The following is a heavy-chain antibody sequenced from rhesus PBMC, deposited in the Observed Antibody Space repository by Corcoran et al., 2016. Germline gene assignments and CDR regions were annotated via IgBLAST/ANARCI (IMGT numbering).Heavy chain of an antibody. CDR3: ARDLAGNTVTIDY. CDR1: GGSLISSNW. J-gene: IGHJ4*01. V-gene: IGHV4-57*01. D-gene: IGHD4-23*01. CDR2: SSGRGGST. Sequence: QLQLQESGPGLVKPSETLSLTCAVPGGSLISSNWSSWSRQPPGKGLEWIGRSSGRGGSTSYNPSLKSRVTISTDTSKNQFSLKLSAVTAADTAVYYCARDLAGNTVTIDYWGQGVLVTVSS.